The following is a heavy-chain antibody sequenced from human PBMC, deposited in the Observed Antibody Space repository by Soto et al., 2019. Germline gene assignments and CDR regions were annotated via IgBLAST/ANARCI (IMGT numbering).Heavy chain of an antibody. CDR3: ARDPPAPRRPKLYGDYVPFDY. Sequence: ASVKVSCKASGYTFTSYGISWVRQAPGQGLEWMGWISAYNGNTNYAQKLQGRVTMTTDTSTSTAYMELRSLRSDDTAVYYCARDPPAPRRPKLYGDYVPFDYWGQGTLVTVSS. J-gene: IGHJ4*02. CDR2: ISAYNGNT. D-gene: IGHD4-17*01. CDR1: GYTFTSYG. V-gene: IGHV1-18*04.